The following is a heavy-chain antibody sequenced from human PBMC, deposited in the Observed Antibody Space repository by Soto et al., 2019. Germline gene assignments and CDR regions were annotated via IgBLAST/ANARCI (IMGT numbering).Heavy chain of an antibody. D-gene: IGHD1-20*01. Sequence: ASVKVSCKASGYTFTGYYMHWVRQAPGQGLEWMGWINPNSGGTNYAQKFQGRVTMTRDTSISTAYMELSRLRSDDTAVYYCARGYNWNPYWYFDLWARGTMVTVYS. CDR1: GYTFTGYY. J-gene: IGHJ2*01. CDR2: INPNSGGT. CDR3: ARGYNWNPYWYFDL. V-gene: IGHV1-2*02.